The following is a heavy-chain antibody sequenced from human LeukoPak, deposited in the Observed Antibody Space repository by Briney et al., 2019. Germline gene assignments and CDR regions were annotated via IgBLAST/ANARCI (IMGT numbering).Heavy chain of an antibody. CDR3: AKDNSGSYDSIDY. CDR2: VSGSGGST. Sequence: GGSLRLSCAASGLTVSNNYMSWVRQPPGKGLEWVSVVSGSGGSTYYADSVKGRFTISRDNSKNTLYLQMNSLRGEDTAVYYCAKDNSGSYDSIDYWGQGTLVTVSS. V-gene: IGHV3-23*01. CDR1: GLTVSNNY. J-gene: IGHJ4*02. D-gene: IGHD1-26*01.